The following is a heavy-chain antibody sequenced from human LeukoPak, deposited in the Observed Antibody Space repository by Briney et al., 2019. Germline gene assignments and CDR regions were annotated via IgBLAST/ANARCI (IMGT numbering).Heavy chain of an antibody. Sequence: PSETLSLTCTVSGGSISTSDYLWAWVRQPPGKGLEWIGDFYYNGVTYCNGVTSYSPSLRSRVTISVDTSKNHFSLDLTSVTAADTAVYYCVRRNYLSSRIDPWGQGTLVTVSS. CDR2: FYYNGVT. J-gene: IGHJ5*02. CDR1: GGSISTSDYL. D-gene: IGHD3-16*01. V-gene: IGHV4-39*02. CDR3: VRRNYLSSRIDP.